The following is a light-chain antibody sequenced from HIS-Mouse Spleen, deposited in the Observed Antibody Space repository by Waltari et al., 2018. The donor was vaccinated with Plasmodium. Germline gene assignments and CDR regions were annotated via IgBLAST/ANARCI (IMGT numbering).Light chain of an antibody. CDR2: DVR. CDR1: TREGGGYSS. J-gene: IGLJ3*02. Sequence: QSALTQPRPVSGSPGTSVTTSCTGTTREGGGYSSFPCHQQHHGTAPQLMMYDVRKRPSGVPDRFSGSKSGNTASLTISGLQAEDEADYYCCSYAGSYTWVFGGGTKLTVL. V-gene: IGLV2-11*01. CDR3: CSYAGSYTWV.